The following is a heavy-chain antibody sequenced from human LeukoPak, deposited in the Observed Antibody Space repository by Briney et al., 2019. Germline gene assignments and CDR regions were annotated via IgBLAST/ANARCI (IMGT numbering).Heavy chain of an antibody. Sequence: GGSLRLSCAASGFTFSSYAMSWVRQPPRKGLEWVAGINGSGGSKYYADSVKGRFTISRDNSKNTLYMQMNSLRAEDTAVYYCAKESMKGVGLFGLNYMDVWGKGTTVTVSS. CDR2: INGSGGSK. J-gene: IGHJ6*03. CDR1: GFTFSSYA. V-gene: IGHV3-23*01. CDR3: AKESMKGVGLFGLNYMDV. D-gene: IGHD3-10*02.